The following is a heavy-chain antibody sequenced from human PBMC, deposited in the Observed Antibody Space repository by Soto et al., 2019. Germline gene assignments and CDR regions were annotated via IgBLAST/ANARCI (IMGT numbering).Heavy chain of an antibody. J-gene: IGHJ6*02. Sequence: QMQLLQSVPEVKKPGTSVKVSCKASGFTFTSSAVQWVRQARGQRLEWIGWIVVGSGNTNYAQKFQERVTITRDMSTSTAYIELSSLRSEDTAVYYCAADPPRYWSGGSCYSPYYYYYYRMDVWGPGTTVTVSS. CDR2: IVVGSGNT. CDR3: AADPPRYWSGGSCYSPYYYYYYRMDV. CDR1: GFTFTSSA. V-gene: IGHV1-58*01. D-gene: IGHD2-15*01.